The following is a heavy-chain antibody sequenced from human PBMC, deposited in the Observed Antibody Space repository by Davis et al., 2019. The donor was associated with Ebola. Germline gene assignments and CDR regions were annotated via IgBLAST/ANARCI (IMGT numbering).Heavy chain of an antibody. CDR2: IYHSGST. J-gene: IGHJ4*02. D-gene: IGHD4-17*01. Sequence: LRLSCAVSGGSISSGGYSWSWIRQPPGKGLEWIGYIYHSGSTYYNPSLKSRVTISVDRSKNQFSLKLSSVTAADTAVYYCARGLTTVRVFDYWGQGTLVTVSS. V-gene: IGHV4-30-2*01. CDR3: ARGLTTVRVFDY. CDR1: GGSISSGGYS.